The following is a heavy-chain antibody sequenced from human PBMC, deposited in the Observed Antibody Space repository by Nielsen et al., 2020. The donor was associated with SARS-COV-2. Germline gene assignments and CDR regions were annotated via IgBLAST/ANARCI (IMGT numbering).Heavy chain of an antibody. V-gene: IGHV4-30-4*01. CDR2: IYYSGST. J-gene: IGHJ4*02. CDR3: ARTLLWFGDFDY. D-gene: IGHD3-10*01. Sequence: LRLSCTVSGGSISSGDYYWSWIRQPPGKGLEWIGYIYYSGSTYYNPSLKSRVTISVDTSKNQFSLKLSSVTAADTAAYYCARTLLWFGDFDYWGQGTLVTVSS. CDR1: GGSISSGDYY.